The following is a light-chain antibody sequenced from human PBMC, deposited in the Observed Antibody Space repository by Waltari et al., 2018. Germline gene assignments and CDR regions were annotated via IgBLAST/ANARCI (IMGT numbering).Light chain of an antibody. Sequence: DIQMTQSPSTLSASVGDRVTITCRASQSISDWLAWYQQKPGTAPKLLIYKVSKLESGVPSRFSGSGSGTEYTLTISSLQPDDFATYYCQQYDRFSGTFGPGTKVEIK. CDR1: QSISDW. V-gene: IGKV1-5*03. J-gene: IGKJ1*01. CDR2: KVS. CDR3: QQYDRFSGT.